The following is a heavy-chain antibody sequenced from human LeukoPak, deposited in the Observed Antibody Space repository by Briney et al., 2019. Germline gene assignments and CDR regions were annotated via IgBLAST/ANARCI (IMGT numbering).Heavy chain of an antibody. V-gene: IGHV1-2*02. D-gene: IGHD3-16*01. CDR2: INHNNGGT. CDR3: ARDTGFGGWY. J-gene: IGHJ4*02. CDR1: GYTLTELF. Sequence: SSVKDSCKVSGYTLTELFMHWVRPAPGQGLEGVGCINHNNGGTNYAQKFQGRVTMTRDTSISKAYMELSRLRSDDTAVYYCARDTGFGGWYWGQGTLVTVSS.